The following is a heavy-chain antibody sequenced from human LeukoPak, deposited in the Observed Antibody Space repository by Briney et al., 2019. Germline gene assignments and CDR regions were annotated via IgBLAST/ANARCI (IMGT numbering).Heavy chain of an antibody. CDR3: ARDQTGADPYYYYYMDV. Sequence: ASVKVSCKASGYTFTSYDINWVRQATGQGLEWMGWMNPNSGNTGYAQKFQGRVTITADKSTSTAYMELSSLRSEDTAVYYCARDQTGADPYYYYYMDVWGKGTTVTVSS. V-gene: IGHV1-8*03. CDR1: GYTFTSYD. J-gene: IGHJ6*03. D-gene: IGHD7-27*01. CDR2: MNPNSGNT.